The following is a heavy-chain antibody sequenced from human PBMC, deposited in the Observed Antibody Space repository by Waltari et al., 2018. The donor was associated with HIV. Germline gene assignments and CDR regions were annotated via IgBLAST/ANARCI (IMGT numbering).Heavy chain of an antibody. CDR1: GVSIRSSSYF. CDR3: ARHLLLVRSDYGTFFDY. J-gene: IGHJ4*01. Sequence: QPQLHQSGPGLVKPSETLSLTCSVSGVSIRSSSYFWAWIRQPPGKGPVWIGSVDDSGTTYYNPALKSRLTIYVDTSKKQVSLRLKSVTAADTAVYYCARHLLLVRSDYGTFFDYWGRGALVTVSS. CDR2: VDDSGTT. D-gene: IGHD4-17*01. V-gene: IGHV4-39*01.